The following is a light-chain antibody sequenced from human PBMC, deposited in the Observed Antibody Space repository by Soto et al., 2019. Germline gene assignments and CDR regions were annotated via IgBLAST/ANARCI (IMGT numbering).Light chain of an antibody. V-gene: IGKV3-20*01. CDR2: GAS. Sequence: EIVLTQSTDTLSLSPGERATLSCRASQSVSSSYLAWYQQKPGQAPRLLIYGASSRATGIPDRFSGSGSGTDFTLTISSLQPEDFATYYCQQSYSTPRTFGQGTKVDIK. CDR1: QSVSSSY. CDR3: QQSYSTPRT. J-gene: IGKJ1*01.